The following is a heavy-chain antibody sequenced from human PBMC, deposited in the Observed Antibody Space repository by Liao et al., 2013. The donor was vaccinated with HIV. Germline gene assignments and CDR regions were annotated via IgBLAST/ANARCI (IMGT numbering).Heavy chain of an antibody. J-gene: IGHJ4*02. CDR2: IYFSGST. CDR3: ARGVTPDY. V-gene: IGHV4-4*07. CDR1: GGSMRSYY. Sequence: QVQLQESGPGLVKPSETLSLTCTVSGGSMRSYYWSWIRQSAGKGLEWIGRIYFSGSTNYNPSLKSRVTMSIDTSKNQFSLMLISVTAADTAIYYCARGVTPDYWGPGTLVTVSS.